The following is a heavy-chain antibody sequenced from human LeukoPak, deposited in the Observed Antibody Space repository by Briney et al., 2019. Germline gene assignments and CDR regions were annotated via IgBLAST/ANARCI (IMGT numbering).Heavy chain of an antibody. Sequence: PGGSLRLSCAASGFTFSSYAMHWVRQAPGKGLEYVSAISSNGGSTYYANSVKGRFTISRDNAKNSLYLQMNSLRAEDTAVYYCARAYYYDSSGYHPMDVWGKGTTVTVSS. CDR2: ISSNGGST. V-gene: IGHV3-64*01. D-gene: IGHD3-22*01. CDR1: GFTFSSYA. J-gene: IGHJ6*03. CDR3: ARAYYYDSSGYHPMDV.